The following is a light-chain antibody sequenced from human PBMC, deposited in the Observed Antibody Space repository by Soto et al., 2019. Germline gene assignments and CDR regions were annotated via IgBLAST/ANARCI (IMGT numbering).Light chain of an antibody. Sequence: QSVLTQPPSASAPPGQEVTISYSGSTSNIGSNPVNWYQQPPGTAPNLLLYSNTQRPSGVPDRFSGSKSGTSASLAISGLQSDDESTYYCATWDDSLNVWLFGGGTKLTVL. V-gene: IGLV1-44*01. CDR1: TSNIGSNP. CDR2: SNT. J-gene: IGLJ2*01. CDR3: ATWDDSLNVWL.